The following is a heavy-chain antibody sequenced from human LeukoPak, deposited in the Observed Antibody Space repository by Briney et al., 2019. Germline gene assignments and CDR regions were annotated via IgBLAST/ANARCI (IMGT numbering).Heavy chain of an antibody. J-gene: IGHJ6*02. V-gene: IGHV1-2*02. CDR3: ARDRMSSSKNEDYYHNYGRDV. D-gene: IGHD6-13*01. CDR1: VYTFTCCH. Sequence: ASVNVSFKDSVYTFTCCHLHSVRQAPGQGLEWMGWINPNSGGTNYAQKFQGRVTMTRDTSISTAYMELSRLRSDDTAVYYCARDRMSSSKNEDYYHNYGRDVWGQGTTVTVSS. CDR2: INPNSGGT.